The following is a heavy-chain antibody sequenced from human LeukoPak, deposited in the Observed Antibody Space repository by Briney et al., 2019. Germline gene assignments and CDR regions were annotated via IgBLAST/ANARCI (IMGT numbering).Heavy chain of an antibody. Sequence: GGSLRLSCAASGFTFSSYGMHWVRQAPGKGLEWVAVISYDGSNRYYADSVKGRFTISRDNSKNTLYLQMNRLRAEDTAVYYCAKDGSGSYYNDGEDWFDPWGQGTLVTVSS. CDR3: AKDGSGSYYNDGEDWFDP. V-gene: IGHV3-30*18. J-gene: IGHJ5*02. CDR2: ISYDGSNR. CDR1: GFTFSSYG. D-gene: IGHD3-10*01.